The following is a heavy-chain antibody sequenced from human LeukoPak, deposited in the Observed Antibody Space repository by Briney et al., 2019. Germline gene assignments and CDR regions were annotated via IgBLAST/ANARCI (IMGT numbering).Heavy chain of an antibody. CDR2: IWSDGSNQ. D-gene: IGHD2-2*01. V-gene: IGHV3-33*01. Sequence: GRSLRLSCAASGFTFSNYGMHWVRQAPGKGLEWVAVIWSDGSNQYYADSVKGRFTISRDNSKNTLYLQMNSLRAEDTAIYYCARGVSASCYVKDYWGQGTLVTVSS. J-gene: IGHJ4*02. CDR1: GFTFSNYG. CDR3: ARGVSASCYVKDY.